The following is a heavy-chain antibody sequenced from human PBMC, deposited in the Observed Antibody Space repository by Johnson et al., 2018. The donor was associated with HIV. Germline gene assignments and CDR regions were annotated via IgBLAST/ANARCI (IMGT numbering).Heavy chain of an antibody. J-gene: IGHJ3*02. D-gene: IGHD5-18*01. CDR2: IKSKTDGGTT. CDR1: GFTFSNAW. V-gene: IGHV3-15*01. Sequence: EVQLVESGGGLVKPGGSLRLSCAASGFTFSNAWMSWVRQAPGKGLEWVGRIKSKTDGGTTDYAAPVKGRFTISRDNSKSTLYLLMNYLTPEDTAMYYCAVGIQLWFASEGDAFDIWGQGAMVSVSS. CDR3: AVGIQLWFASEGDAFDI.